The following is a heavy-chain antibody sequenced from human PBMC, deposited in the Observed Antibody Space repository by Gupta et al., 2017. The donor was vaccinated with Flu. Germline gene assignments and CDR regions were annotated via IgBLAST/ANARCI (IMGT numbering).Heavy chain of an antibody. CDR2: INGGNGNT. CDR1: GYNFTSYT. CDR3: ARVGWYYGSGTYEYYYYYGMDV. Sequence: QVQVVQSGAEVKEPGASVKFSCKASGYNFTSYTIHWVRQAPGQRLEWMGWINGGNGNTKYSQKFQDRVSITRDTSASTAYMELSSLRSEDTAVYYCARVGWYYGSGTYEYYYYYGMDVWGQGTTVTVSS. V-gene: IGHV1-3*01. J-gene: IGHJ6*02. D-gene: IGHD3-10*01.